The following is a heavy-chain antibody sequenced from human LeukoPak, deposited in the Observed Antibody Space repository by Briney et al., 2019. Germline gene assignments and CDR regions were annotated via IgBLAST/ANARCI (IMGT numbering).Heavy chain of an antibody. Sequence: PGGSLRLSCAASGFTFNNYGMNWVRQAPGKGLEWVSSISSSSSSYIYYADSVKGRFTISRDNAKNSLYQQMNSLRAEDTAVYYCASRGNSRYYFDYWGQGTLVTVSS. J-gene: IGHJ4*02. D-gene: IGHD3-10*01. CDR3: ASRGNSRYYFDY. CDR2: ISSSSSSYI. CDR1: GFTFNNYG. V-gene: IGHV3-21*01.